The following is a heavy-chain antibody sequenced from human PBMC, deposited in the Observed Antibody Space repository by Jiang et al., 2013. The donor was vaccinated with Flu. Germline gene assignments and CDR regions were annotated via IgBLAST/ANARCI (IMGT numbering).Heavy chain of an antibody. V-gene: IGHV1-18*01. D-gene: IGHD3-22*01. CDR1: GYTFNTYD. J-gene: IGHJ4*02. CDR2: ISGNNGKT. Sequence: GAEVKKPGASVKVSCKASGYTFNTYDISWVRQAPGQGLEWMGWISGNNGKTHYAEKLQDRVTMTTDTSTGTAYMELRSLRSDDTAVYYCVRDRWAYYDSYGYDSWGQGPWSLSPQ. CDR3: VRDRWAYYDSYGYDS.